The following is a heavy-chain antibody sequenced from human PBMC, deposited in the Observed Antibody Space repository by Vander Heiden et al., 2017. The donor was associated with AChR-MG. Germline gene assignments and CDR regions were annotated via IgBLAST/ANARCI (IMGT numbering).Heavy chain of an antibody. Sequence: QVQLQESGPGLVKPSQTLSLPRTVSGGSFSSGGYSGGWLRQHPGKDLEWIGYIYYSGSTYYNPSLKGRVTISVDTSKNQFSLKLSSVTAADTAVYYCARAGYYYDSSGYSYNWFDPWGQGTLVTVSS. CDR3: ARAGYYYDSSGYSYNWFDP. CDR1: GGSFSSGGYS. CDR2: IYYSGST. D-gene: IGHD3-22*01. V-gene: IGHV4-31*03. J-gene: IGHJ5*02.